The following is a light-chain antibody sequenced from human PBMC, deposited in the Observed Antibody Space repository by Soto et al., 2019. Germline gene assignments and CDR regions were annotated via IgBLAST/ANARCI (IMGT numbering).Light chain of an antibody. CDR2: GAS. CDR3: HQYDT. J-gene: IGKJ4*01. CDR1: QSVSSTY. V-gene: IGKV3-20*01. Sequence: ENVLTQSPGSLSLSPGERATLSCRASQSVSSTYLAWYQQKPGQPPRLLICGASSRATGIPDRFSGSGSGTDFSLTISRLEAEDFDVYYCHQYDTFGGGTKVEIK.